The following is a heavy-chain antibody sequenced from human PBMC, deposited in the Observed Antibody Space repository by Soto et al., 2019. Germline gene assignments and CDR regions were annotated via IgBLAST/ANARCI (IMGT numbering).Heavy chain of an antibody. CDR1: GFTFTSSA. CDR3: ARDSPIQWELLYYYYYYGMDV. D-gene: IGHD1-26*01. Sequence: ASVKVSCKASGFTFTSSAVQWVRQAPGQGLEWMGWISAYNGNTNYAQKLQGRVTMTTDTSTSTAYMELRSLRSDDTAVYYCARDSPIQWELLYYYYYYGMDVWGQGTTVTVSS. V-gene: IGHV1-18*01. J-gene: IGHJ6*02. CDR2: ISAYNGNT.